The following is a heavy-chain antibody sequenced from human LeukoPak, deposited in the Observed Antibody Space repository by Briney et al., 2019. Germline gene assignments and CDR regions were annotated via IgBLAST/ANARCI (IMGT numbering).Heavy chain of an antibody. CDR3: ARVTFGESVVRG. CDR2: MYYSGNT. J-gene: IGHJ4*02. Sequence: PAETLSLTCTVSGGSISSSSYYWGWIRQPPGKGLEGNVSMYYSGNTYHDPSIKSLVTISVDTSNYQFSLKLSSVTAAGTAVYYCARVTFGESVVRGWGQGTLVTVSS. CDR1: GGSISSSSYY. D-gene: IGHD3-10*01. V-gene: IGHV4-39*07.